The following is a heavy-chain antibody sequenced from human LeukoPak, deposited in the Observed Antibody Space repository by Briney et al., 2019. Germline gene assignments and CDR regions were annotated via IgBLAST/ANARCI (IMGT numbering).Heavy chain of an antibody. CDR3: AKDMGNAGNYYGSGKDY. CDR2: IIPIFGTA. V-gene: IGHV1-69*01. D-gene: IGHD3-10*01. CDR1: GGTFSSYA. Sequence: ASVKVSCKASGGTFSSYAISWVRQAPGQGLEWMGGIIPIFGTANYAQKFQGRVTITADESTSTAYMELSSLRAEDTALYYCAKDMGNAGNYYGSGKDYWGQGTLVTVSS. J-gene: IGHJ4*02.